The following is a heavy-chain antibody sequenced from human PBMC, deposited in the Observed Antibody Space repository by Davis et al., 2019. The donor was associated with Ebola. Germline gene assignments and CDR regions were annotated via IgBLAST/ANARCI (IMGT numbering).Heavy chain of an antibody. Sequence: AASVKVSCKASGYTFTSYGISWARQAPGQGLEWMGWISAYNGNTNYAQKLQGRVTMTTDTSTSTAYMELRSLRSDDTAVYYCARDWATVTTSGAYYYYGMDVWGQGTTVTVSS. CDR3: ARDWATVTTSGAYYYYGMDV. CDR2: ISAYNGNT. D-gene: IGHD4-17*01. V-gene: IGHV1-18*01. CDR1: GYTFTSYG. J-gene: IGHJ6*02.